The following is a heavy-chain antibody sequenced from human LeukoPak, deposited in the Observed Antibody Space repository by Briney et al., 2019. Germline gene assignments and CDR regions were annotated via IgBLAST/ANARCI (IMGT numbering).Heavy chain of an antibody. Sequence: GALRLSCAASGFTFSSYGMHWVRQAPGKGLEWVSSISSSSSYIYYADSVKGRFTISRDNAKNSLYLQMNSLRAEDTAVYYCAREAAAANPFWGQGTLVTVSS. J-gene: IGHJ4*02. CDR2: ISSSSSYI. CDR3: AREAAAANPF. CDR1: GFTFSSYG. V-gene: IGHV3-21*01. D-gene: IGHD6-13*01.